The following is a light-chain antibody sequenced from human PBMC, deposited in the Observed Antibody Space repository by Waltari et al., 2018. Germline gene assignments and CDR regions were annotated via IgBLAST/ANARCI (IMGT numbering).Light chain of an antibody. CDR1: SSNIGSHG. CDR2: SNN. V-gene: IGLV1-44*01. J-gene: IGLJ3*02. Sequence: QSVLTQPPSASGTPGQRVTTSCSGSSSNIGSHGVDWYQQPPGTAPKLLIFSNNQRPPGGPDRFSGSKVCISASLAISGLQSDDEADYYCAVWDDSLNGWVFGGGTKLTVL. CDR3: AVWDDSLNGWV.